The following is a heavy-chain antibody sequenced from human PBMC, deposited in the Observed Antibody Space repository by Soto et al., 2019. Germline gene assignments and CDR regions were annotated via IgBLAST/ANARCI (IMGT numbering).Heavy chain of an antibody. CDR1: GGSISSYY. J-gene: IGHJ6*02. CDR2: IYRSGST. Sequence: SETLSLTCTVSGGSISSYYWSWIRQHPGKGLEWIGYIYRSGSTYYNPSLKSRVTISVDTSKDQFSLKLSSVTAADTAVYHCAKSPVYRAAAGSLGLYGMDVWGQGTMVTVSS. V-gene: IGHV4-59*06. D-gene: IGHD6-13*01. CDR3: AKSPVYRAAAGSLGLYGMDV.